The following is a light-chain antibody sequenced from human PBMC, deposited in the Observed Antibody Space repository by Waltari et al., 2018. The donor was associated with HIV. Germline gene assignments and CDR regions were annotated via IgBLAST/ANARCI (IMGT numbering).Light chain of an antibody. V-gene: IGLV1-40*01. CDR3: QSYDVSLSGSI. CDR1: SSNIGAGYD. J-gene: IGLJ2*01. CDR2: GNI. Sequence: QSVLTQPPSVSGAPGQRVTISCTGSSSNIGAGYDVHWYQQLPGPAPKLLINGNINRPSGVSDRSSDCKSGTSASLAITGLQTEDEAYYYCQSYDVSLSGSIFGGGTKLTVL.